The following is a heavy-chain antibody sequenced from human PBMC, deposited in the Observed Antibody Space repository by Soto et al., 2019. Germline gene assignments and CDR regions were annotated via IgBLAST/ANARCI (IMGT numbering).Heavy chain of an antibody. CDR3: ARGQLWFGELLPFFDY. CDR1: GGSFIGYY. Sequence: ASETLSLTCAFYGGSFIGYYWRWIRQPPGKGLEWIGEINHSGSTNYNPSLKSRVTISVDTSKNQFSLKLSSVTAADTAVYYCARGQLWFGELLPFFDYWGQGTLVTVSS. D-gene: IGHD3-10*01. CDR2: INHSGST. J-gene: IGHJ4*02. V-gene: IGHV4-34*01.